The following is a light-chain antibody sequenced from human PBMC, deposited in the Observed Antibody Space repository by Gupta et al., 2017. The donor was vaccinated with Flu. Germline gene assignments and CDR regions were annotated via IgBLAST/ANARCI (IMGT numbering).Light chain of an antibody. J-gene: IGLJ2*01. V-gene: IGLV2-14*04. Sequence: SITISCTGTSSDVGGYNYVSWYQQHPGKAPKLMIYDVSNRPSGVSNRFSGSKSGNTASLTISGLQAEDEADYYCSSYTSSSRVVFGGGTKLTVL. CDR1: SSDVGGYNY. CDR3: SSYTSSSRVV. CDR2: DVS.